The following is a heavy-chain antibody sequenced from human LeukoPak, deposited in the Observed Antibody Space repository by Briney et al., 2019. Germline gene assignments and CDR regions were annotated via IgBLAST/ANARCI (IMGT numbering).Heavy chain of an antibody. Sequence: SVKVSCKASGGTFSSYAISWVRQAPGQGLEWMGGIIPIFGTANYAQKFQGRDTITADESTSTAYMELSSLRSEDTAVYYCARDLGSVLRFLEWTYYGMDAWGQGTTVTVSS. CDR3: ARDLGSVLRFLEWTYYGMDA. CDR2: IIPIFGTA. D-gene: IGHD3-3*01. J-gene: IGHJ6*02. CDR1: GGTFSSYA. V-gene: IGHV1-69*13.